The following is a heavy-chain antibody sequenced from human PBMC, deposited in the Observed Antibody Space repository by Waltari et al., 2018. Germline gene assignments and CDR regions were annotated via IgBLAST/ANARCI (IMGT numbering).Heavy chain of an antibody. Sequence: QVQLQQWGTGLLKHSETLSLTCAVYGGSFSGYYWSWIRQPPGKGLEWIGEINHSGSTNYNPSLKSRVTISVDTSKNQFSLKLSSVTAADTAVYYCARGNLRAFDIWGQGTMVTVSS. J-gene: IGHJ3*02. CDR3: ARGNLRAFDI. D-gene: IGHD4-17*01. CDR2: INHSGST. CDR1: GGSFSGYY. V-gene: IGHV4-34*01.